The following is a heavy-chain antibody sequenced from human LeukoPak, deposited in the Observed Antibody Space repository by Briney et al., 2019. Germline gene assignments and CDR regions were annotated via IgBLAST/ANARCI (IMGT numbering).Heavy chain of an antibody. CDR2: IIPIFGIA. D-gene: IGHD3-22*01. Sequence: ASVKVSCKASGGTFSSYAISWVRQAPGQGLEWMGRIIPIFGIANYAQKFQGRVTITADKSTSTAHMELSSLRSEDTAVYYCARVSSDSSGYYPCYFDYWGQGTLVTVSS. V-gene: IGHV1-69*04. CDR1: GGTFSSYA. CDR3: ARVSSDSSGYYPCYFDY. J-gene: IGHJ4*02.